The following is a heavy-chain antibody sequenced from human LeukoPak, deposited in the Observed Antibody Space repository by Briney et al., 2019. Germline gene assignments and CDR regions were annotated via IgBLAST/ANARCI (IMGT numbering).Heavy chain of an antibody. V-gene: IGHV4-59*01. J-gene: IGHJ4*02. CDR2: TYYTGST. CDR3: ARDSAAAGGGFDY. CDR1: GGSISSYY. Sequence: ASETLSLTCTVSGGSISSYYWSWIRQPPGKGLEWIGYTYYTGSTNYNPSLKSPVTISLDTSKNQFSLRLRSVTAADTAVYYCARDSAAAGGGFDYWGQGTLVTVSS. D-gene: IGHD6-13*01.